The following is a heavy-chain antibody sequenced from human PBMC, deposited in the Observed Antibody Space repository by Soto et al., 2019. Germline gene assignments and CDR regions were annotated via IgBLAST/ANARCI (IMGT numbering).Heavy chain of an antibody. CDR3: ARSAPKFDYTYNWFDP. Sequence: GGSLRLSCAASGFTFSDYYMSWIRQAPGKGLEWVSYISSSGSTIYYADSVKGRFTISRDNAKNSLYLQMNSLRAEDTAVYYCARSAPKFDYTYNWFDPWGQGTLVTVSS. J-gene: IGHJ5*02. CDR1: GFTFSDYY. CDR2: ISSSGSTI. V-gene: IGHV3-11*01. D-gene: IGHD4-4*01.